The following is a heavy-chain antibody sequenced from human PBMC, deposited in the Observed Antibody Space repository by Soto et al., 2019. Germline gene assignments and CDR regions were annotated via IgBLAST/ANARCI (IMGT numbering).Heavy chain of an antibody. CDR1: GFTVSSAY. CDR3: ARESSSWYYFHN. D-gene: IGHD6-13*01. V-gene: IGHV3-53*01. CDR2: IYTGATT. Sequence: GGSLRLSCAASGFTVSSAYMSLVRQAPGEGLEWVSVIYTGATTYYADSVKGRFIISRDISKNTVYLQMNSLRAEDTAIYYCARESSSWYYFHNWGQGTLVT. J-gene: IGHJ4*02.